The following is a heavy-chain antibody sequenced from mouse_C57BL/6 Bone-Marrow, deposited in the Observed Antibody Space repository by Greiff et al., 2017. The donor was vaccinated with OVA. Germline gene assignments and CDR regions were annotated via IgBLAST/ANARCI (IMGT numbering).Heavy chain of an antibody. CDR1: GYAFTNYL. D-gene: IGHD2-4*01. CDR3: AREGLRRAHFDY. J-gene: IGHJ2*01. Sequence: QVQLKQSGAELVRPGTSVKVSCKASGYAFTNYLIEWVKQRPGQGLEWIGVINPGSGGTNYNEKFKGKATLTADKSSSTAYMQLSSLTSEDSAVYFCAREGLRRAHFDYWGQGTTLTVSS. CDR2: INPGSGGT. V-gene: IGHV1-54*01.